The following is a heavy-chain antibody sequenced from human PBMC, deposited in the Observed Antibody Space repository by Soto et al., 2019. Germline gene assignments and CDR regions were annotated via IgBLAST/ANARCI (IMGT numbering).Heavy chain of an antibody. CDR1: RNSIGSGQHY. Sequence: SETLSLPCTVARNSIGSGQHYWGWVRQSPGKGLEWIGSIYYSVATYTNPSLRGRLTISSDMPKNQFFLTLRSVTAADTAVYYCARAAIVVLDQGARTKGRLNWFEPWGPGTLGTVSS. D-gene: IGHD1-26*01. CDR2: IYYSVAT. V-gene: IGHV4-39*02. J-gene: IGHJ5*02. CDR3: ARAAIVVLDQGARTKGRLNWFEP.